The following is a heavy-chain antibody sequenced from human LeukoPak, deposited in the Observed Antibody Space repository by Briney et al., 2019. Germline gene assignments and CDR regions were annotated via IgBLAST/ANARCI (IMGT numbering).Heavy chain of an antibody. D-gene: IGHD6-19*01. CDR1: GGSFSGYY. J-gene: IGHJ4*02. Sequence: SETLSLTCAVYGGSFSGYYWSWIRQPPGKGLEWIGEINHSGSTNYNPSLKSRVTISVDTSKNQFSLKLSSVTAADTAVYYCARGDIRSSGWYTSPSFDYWGQGTLVTVSS. CDR3: ARGDIRSSGWYTSPSFDY. V-gene: IGHV4-34*01. CDR2: INHSGST.